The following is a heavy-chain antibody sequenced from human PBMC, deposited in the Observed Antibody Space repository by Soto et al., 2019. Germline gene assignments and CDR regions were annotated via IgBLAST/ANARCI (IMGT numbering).Heavy chain of an antibody. CDR3: ARDGGSSGWSYFAL. CDR2: IHITTDRT. V-gene: IGHV1-46*01. D-gene: IGHD6-19*01. CDR1: GYTFSDYF. Sequence: ASVKVSCKASGYTFSDYFIHWVRQAPGQGLEWMGIIHITTDRTTYKEKFQGRVGFTRDMSTSTVYMEMASLTSEDTAVYFCARDGGSSGWSYFALWGQGTAVTVSS. J-gene: IGHJ4*02.